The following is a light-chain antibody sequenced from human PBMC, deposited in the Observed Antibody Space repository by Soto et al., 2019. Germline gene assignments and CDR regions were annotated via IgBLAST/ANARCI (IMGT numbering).Light chain of an antibody. CDR1: QSVSDR. V-gene: IGKV3-15*01. J-gene: IGKJ1*01. Sequence: EKVMTQSPATLSLSPGERATLSCRASQSVSDRLAWYQQKPGQAPRLVIYGASTRATGIPVRFSGSGSGTEFTLTISSLQSEDFAFYYCQQYDNWPRTFGQGTKVDIK. CDR2: GAS. CDR3: QQYDNWPRT.